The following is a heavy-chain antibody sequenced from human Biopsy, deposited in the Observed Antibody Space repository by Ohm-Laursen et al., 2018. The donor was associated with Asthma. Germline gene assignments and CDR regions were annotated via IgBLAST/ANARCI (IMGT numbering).Heavy chain of an antibody. CDR1: GGPITSFY. D-gene: IGHD2-2*01. J-gene: IGHJ3*02. Sequence: TLSLTCSVSGGPITSFYWSWIRQPPGRGLEWIGYIYFSGNTNYNPSLKRRVTISIDTSKNHFPLKLTSVTAADTAVYYCARGSCSSLSYPDAFDIWGQGTMVTVSS. V-gene: IGHV4-59*01. CDR3: ARGSCSSLSYPDAFDI. CDR2: IYFSGNT.